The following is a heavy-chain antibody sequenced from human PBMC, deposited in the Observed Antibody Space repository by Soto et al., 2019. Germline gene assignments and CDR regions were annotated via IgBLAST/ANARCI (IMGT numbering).Heavy chain of an antibody. Sequence: EVQLVESGGGLVQPGGSLRLSCAASGFTFKNHWMHWVRQTPGKGLMWVARVNGDGTTRDYADSVGGRFIFSRDNDKNTVPLQMNSLRADETAIYYCASPILTSDYQADYFDYWGQGILVTVSP. CDR2: VNGDGTTR. CDR1: GFTFKNHW. D-gene: IGHD3-9*01. CDR3: ASPILTSDYQADYFDY. V-gene: IGHV3-74*01. J-gene: IGHJ4*02.